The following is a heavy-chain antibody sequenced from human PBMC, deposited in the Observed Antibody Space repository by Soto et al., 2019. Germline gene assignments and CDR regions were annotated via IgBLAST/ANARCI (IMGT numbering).Heavy chain of an antibody. V-gene: IGHV4-30-2*01. J-gene: IGHJ4*02. Sequence: TLSLTCAVSGFSIISGVYAWAWIRHPPGKGLEWVGYIYQSGSTYYNPSLKSRVTIAADRSKNQFSLNLASVTAADTAVYYCARSYSGGDAYFDYWGQGTVVTVSS. D-gene: IGHD2-21*02. CDR2: IYQSGST. CDR3: ARSYSGGDAYFDY. CDR1: GFSIISGVYA.